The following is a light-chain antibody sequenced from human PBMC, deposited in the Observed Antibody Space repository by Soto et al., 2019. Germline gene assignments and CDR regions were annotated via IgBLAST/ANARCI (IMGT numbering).Light chain of an antibody. CDR1: QSVSSSY. V-gene: IGKV3-20*01. Sequence: EIVLTKSPGTLSLSPGERATLSCRASQSVSSSYLAWYQQKPGPAPRLLIYGASSRATGIPDRFSGSGSGTDFTLTISRLEPEDFAVYYCQQYGSSPTTFGQGTKV. CDR2: GAS. J-gene: IGKJ1*01. CDR3: QQYGSSPTT.